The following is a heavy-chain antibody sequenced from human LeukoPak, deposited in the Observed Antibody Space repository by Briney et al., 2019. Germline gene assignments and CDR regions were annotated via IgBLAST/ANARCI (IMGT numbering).Heavy chain of an antibody. Sequence: PGGSLRLSCAASGFSFSNAWMNWVRQAPGKGLEWVGRIKTKTDGGTTDYAAPVKGRFSISRDDSTKTMYLQMNSLKTEDTAVYYCTTDFYDSSGPRYWGQGTLVTVSS. CDR3: TTDFYDSSGPRY. J-gene: IGHJ4*02. D-gene: IGHD3-22*01. V-gene: IGHV3-15*07. CDR2: IKTKTDGGTT. CDR1: GFSFSNAW.